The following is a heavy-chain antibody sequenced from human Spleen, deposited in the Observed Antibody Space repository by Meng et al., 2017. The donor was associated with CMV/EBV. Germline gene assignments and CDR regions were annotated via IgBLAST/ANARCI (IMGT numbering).Heavy chain of an antibody. CDR1: GYTFTSYG. D-gene: IGHD2-2*01. CDR3: ARYCSSTSCPHNWFDP. CDR2: INPNSGGT. Sequence: ASVKVSCKASGYTFTSYGISWVRQAPGQGLEWMGWINPNSGGTNYAQKFQGRVTMTRDTSISTAYMELSRLRSDDTAVYYCARYCSSTSCPHNWFDPWGQGTLVTVSS. J-gene: IGHJ5*02. V-gene: IGHV1-2*02.